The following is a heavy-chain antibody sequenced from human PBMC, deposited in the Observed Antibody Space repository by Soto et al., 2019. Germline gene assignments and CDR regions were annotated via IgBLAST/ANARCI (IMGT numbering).Heavy chain of an antibody. D-gene: IGHD6-19*01. CDR3: ARVIAVADHYYHYDMDV. Sequence: ETVSLTCAVYGGSFSGYYWSWIRQPLGKGLEWIGEINHSGGTNDNPSLKSRVTISVHTSKNQFSLKLSSVTAAEKAVYYCARVIAVADHYYHYDMDVWGQANTVTV. J-gene: IGHJ6*02. CDR2: INHSGGT. CDR1: GGSFSGYY. V-gene: IGHV4-34*01.